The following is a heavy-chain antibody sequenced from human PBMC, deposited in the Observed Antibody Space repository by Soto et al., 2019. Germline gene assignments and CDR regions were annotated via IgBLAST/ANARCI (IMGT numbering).Heavy chain of an antibody. Sequence: EVQLVESGGGVVQFGRSLRLSCEASGFPFDDHAMHWVRQVPGKGLEWVSGISWSSDDVGYVDSVKGRFTISRDNVRNFLYLQMDSLTTDDTAVYFCAKDRKSEFPRGWGLDHWGQGTLVTVSS. CDR2: ISWSSDDV. J-gene: IGHJ4*02. CDR3: AKDRKSEFPRGWGLDH. CDR1: GFPFDDHA. D-gene: IGHD6-19*01. V-gene: IGHV3-9*01.